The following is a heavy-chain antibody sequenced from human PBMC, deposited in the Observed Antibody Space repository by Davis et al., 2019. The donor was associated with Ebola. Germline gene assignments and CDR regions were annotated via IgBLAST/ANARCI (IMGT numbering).Heavy chain of an antibody. Sequence: GESLKISCAASGFTFSSYGMHWVRQAPGKGLEWVAVISYDGSNKYSADSVKGRFTISRDNSKNTLYLQMNSLRAEDTAVYYCAKLELPGYWGQGTLVTVSS. CDR3: AKLELPGY. CDR1: GFTFSSYG. J-gene: IGHJ4*02. V-gene: IGHV3-30*18. D-gene: IGHD1-7*01. CDR2: ISYDGSNK.